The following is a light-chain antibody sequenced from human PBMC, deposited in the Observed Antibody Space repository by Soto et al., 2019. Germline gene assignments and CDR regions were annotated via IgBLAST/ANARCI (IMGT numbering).Light chain of an antibody. CDR1: QSVNTN. V-gene: IGKV3-15*01. J-gene: IGKJ4*01. CDR2: RIS. CDR3: QQHNDWPLT. Sequence: EIVMTQSPATLSVSPGETATLSCRASQSVNTNLAWYQQKAGQAPRLLIYRISTRATGIPARFSGSGSGPEFTLTINSLQSEDFAVYYCQQHNDWPLTFGGGTKVEIK.